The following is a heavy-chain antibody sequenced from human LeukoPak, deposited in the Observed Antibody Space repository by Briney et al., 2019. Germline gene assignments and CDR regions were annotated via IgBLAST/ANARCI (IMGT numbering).Heavy chain of an antibody. CDR3: ARDPDYYGSGSYYNGTNWFDP. Sequence: GASVKVSCKASGYTFTGYYMHWVRQAPGQGLEWMGWINPNSGGTNYAQKFQGRVTMTRDTSISTAYMELSRLRSEDTAVYYCARDPDYYGSGSYYNGTNWFDPWGQGTLVTVSS. J-gene: IGHJ5*02. V-gene: IGHV1-2*02. CDR1: GYTFTGYY. CDR2: INPNSGGT. D-gene: IGHD3-10*01.